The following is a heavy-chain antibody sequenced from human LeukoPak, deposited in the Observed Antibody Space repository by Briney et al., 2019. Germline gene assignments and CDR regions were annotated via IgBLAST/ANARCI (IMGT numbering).Heavy chain of an antibody. J-gene: IGHJ5*02. CDR2: IYYSGST. D-gene: IGHD5-12*01. CDR1: GGSISRYY. Sequence: SETLSLTCAVSGGSISRYYWSWIRQPPGKGLEWIGYIYYSGSTNYNPSLKSRVTISVDTSKNQFSLKLSSVTAADTAVYYCAREWIPGPSLDNWFDPWGQGTLVTVSS. CDR3: AREWIPGPSLDNWFDP. V-gene: IGHV4-59*01.